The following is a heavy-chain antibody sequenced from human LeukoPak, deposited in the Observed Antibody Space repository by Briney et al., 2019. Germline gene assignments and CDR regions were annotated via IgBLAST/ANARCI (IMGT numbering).Heavy chain of an antibody. CDR1: GFTFSNYS. D-gene: IGHD6-13*01. Sequence: PGGSLRLSCAASGFTFSNYSMNWVRQAPGKGLEWVSSISSRSTYIYHADSVKGRFTISRDNAKNSLFLQMNSLRAEDTAVYFCAKEGYSRGYYSYYYMDVWGKGTTVTVSS. CDR2: ISSRSTYI. J-gene: IGHJ6*03. V-gene: IGHV3-21*01. CDR3: AKEGYSRGYYSYYYMDV.